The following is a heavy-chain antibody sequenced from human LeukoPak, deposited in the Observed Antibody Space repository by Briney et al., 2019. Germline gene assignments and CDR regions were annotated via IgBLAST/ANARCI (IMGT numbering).Heavy chain of an antibody. V-gene: IGHV4-61*01. D-gene: IGHD2-15*01. CDR3: ARRYVRSAFDY. CDR2: IYYSGST. J-gene: IGHJ4*02. CDR1: GGSVSSGSYS. Sequence: SETLSLTCTVSGGSVSSGSYSWSWIRQPPGKGLEWIGYIYYSGSTNYNPSLKSRVTISVYTSKNQFSLKLSSVTAADTAVYYCARRYVRSAFDYWGQGTLVTVSS.